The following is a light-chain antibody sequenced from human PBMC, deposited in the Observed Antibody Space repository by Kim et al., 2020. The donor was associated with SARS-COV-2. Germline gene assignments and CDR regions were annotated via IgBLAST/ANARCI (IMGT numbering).Light chain of an antibody. CDR2: SNN. V-gene: IGLV1-47*02. Sequence: ELTQPPSASGTPGQRVTISCSGSSSNIVSNYVYWYQQLPGTAPKLLIYSNNQRPSGVPDRFSGSKSGTSASLAISGLRSEDEADYYCAAWDDSLSGRVFGGGTQLTVL. CDR1: SSNIVSNY. J-gene: IGLJ2*01. CDR3: AAWDDSLSGRV.